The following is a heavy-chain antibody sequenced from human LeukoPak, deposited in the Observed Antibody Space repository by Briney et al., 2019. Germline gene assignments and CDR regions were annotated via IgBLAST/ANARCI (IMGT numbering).Heavy chain of an antibody. V-gene: IGHV4-31*03. Sequence: SETLSLTCTVSGASISTGGYYWSWIRQLPGKGLEWIGYIYNSGNTFYNPSLKSRITMSVDTSKNQFSLNLSSVTAADTAVYYCARAEYSYYYDSSGYIPGWFDPWGQGTLVIVSS. CDR2: IYNSGNT. D-gene: IGHD3-22*01. CDR3: ARAEYSYYYDSSGYIPGWFDP. CDR1: GASISTGGYY. J-gene: IGHJ5*02.